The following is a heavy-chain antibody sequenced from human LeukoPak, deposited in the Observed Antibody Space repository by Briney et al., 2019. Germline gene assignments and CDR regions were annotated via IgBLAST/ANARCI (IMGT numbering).Heavy chain of an antibody. CDR3: ARDSSSWTVSSIDY. Sequence: ASVKVSCKASGYTFTNYGICWVRQAPGQGLEWMGWISAHNGNTDYAQKFQGRVTMTRDTSISTAYMELSRLRSDDTAVYYCARDSSSWTVSSIDYWGQGTLVTVSS. J-gene: IGHJ4*02. CDR2: ISAHNGNT. CDR1: GYTFTNYG. D-gene: IGHD6-13*01. V-gene: IGHV1-18*01.